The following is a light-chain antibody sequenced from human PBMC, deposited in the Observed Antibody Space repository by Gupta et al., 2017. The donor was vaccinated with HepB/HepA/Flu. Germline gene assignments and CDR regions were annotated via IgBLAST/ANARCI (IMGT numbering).Light chain of an antibody. CDR3: QQCHSTHT. CDR2: AAS. V-gene: IGKV1-39*01. CDR1: QDIIKY. J-gene: IGKJ4*01. Sequence: EIQITQSPSSLSASVGDTVTITCRTSQDIIKYLSWYQQKPGKAPKLLIYAASNWRSGVPSRFSGSGCGTDFTLTISRRQTEDFATYYCQQCHSTHTFGGGTELDIK.